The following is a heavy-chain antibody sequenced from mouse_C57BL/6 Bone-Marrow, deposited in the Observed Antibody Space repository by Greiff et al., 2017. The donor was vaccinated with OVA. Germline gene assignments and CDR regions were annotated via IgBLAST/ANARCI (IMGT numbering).Heavy chain of an antibody. D-gene: IGHD3-2*02. CDR3: ASGSSGYDYYAMDY. J-gene: IGHJ4*01. CDR2: IDPSDSET. CDR1: GYTFTSYW. V-gene: IGHV1-52*01. Sequence: QVQLQQPGAELVRPGSSVKLSCKASGYTFTSYWMHWVKQRPIQGLEWIGNIDPSDSETHYNQKFKDKATLTVDKSSSTAYMQLSSLTSEDSAVYYCASGSSGYDYYAMDYWGQGTSVTVAS.